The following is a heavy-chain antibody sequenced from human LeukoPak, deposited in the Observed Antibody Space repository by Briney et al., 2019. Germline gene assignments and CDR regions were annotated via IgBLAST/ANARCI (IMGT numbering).Heavy chain of an antibody. J-gene: IGHJ4*02. CDR3: ARDVGWSSPH. D-gene: IGHD3-3*01. V-gene: IGHV1-2*02. CDR1: GYTFTGHY. CDR2: INPTGGT. Sequence: ASVKVSCKASGYTFTGHYLNWVRQAPGQGLEWMGWINPTGGTTYAQKFLDRVTMTRDTSINTAYMELSGLRSDDTAVYYCARDVGWSSPHWGRGTLVTVSS.